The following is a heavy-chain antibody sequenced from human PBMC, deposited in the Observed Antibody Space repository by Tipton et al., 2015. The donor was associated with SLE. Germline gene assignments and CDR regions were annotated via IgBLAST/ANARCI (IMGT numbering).Heavy chain of an antibody. CDR3: ARHVYDFWSGYPHYYYYYMDV. CDR2: IYYSGST. V-gene: IGHV4-38-2*01. J-gene: IGHJ6*03. Sequence: TLSLTCAVSGYSISSSYYWGWIRQPPGKGLEWIGSIYYSGSTYYNPSLKSRVTISVDTSKNQFSLKLSSVTAADTAVYYCARHVYDFWSGYPHYYYYYMDVWGKGTTVTVSS. D-gene: IGHD3-3*01. CDR1: GYSISSSYY.